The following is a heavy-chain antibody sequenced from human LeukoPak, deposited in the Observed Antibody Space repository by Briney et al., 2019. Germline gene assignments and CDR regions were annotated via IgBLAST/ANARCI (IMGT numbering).Heavy chain of an antibody. D-gene: IGHD2-2*01. Sequence: SETLSLTCAVYGGSFSGYYWSWIRQPPGKGLEWIGEINHSGSTNYNPSLKSRVTISVDTSKNQFSLKLSSVTAADTAVYYCARGLRRYCSSTSCPYYFDYWDQGTLVTVSS. CDR3: ARGLRRYCSSTSCPYYFDY. CDR1: GGSFSGYY. V-gene: IGHV4-34*01. CDR2: INHSGST. J-gene: IGHJ4*02.